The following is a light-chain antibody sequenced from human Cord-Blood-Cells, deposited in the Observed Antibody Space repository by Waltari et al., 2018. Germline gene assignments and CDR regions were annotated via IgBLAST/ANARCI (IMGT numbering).Light chain of an antibody. CDR2: DAS. Sequence: EIVLTQSPATLSLSPGARATLSCTASQSVSSYLAWYQQKPGQAPRLLIYDASNRATGIPARFSGSVSGTEFTLSISSLEPEDFAVYYCQQRSNWPPTFGQGTKVEIK. CDR1: QSVSSY. J-gene: IGKJ1*01. V-gene: IGKV3-11*01. CDR3: QQRSNWPPT.